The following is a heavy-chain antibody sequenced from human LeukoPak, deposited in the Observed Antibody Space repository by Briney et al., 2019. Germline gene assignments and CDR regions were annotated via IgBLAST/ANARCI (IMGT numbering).Heavy chain of an antibody. CDR1: GFTFSSYA. Sequence: GGSLRLSCAASGFTFSSYAMSWVRQAPGKGLEWVSAISGSGGSTYYADSVKGRFTISRDNSKDTLYLQMNSLRAEDTAVYYCAKVNKPSGYYYTGDYWGQGTLVTVSS. CDR2: ISGSGGST. D-gene: IGHD3-22*01. CDR3: AKVNKPSGYYYTGDY. V-gene: IGHV3-23*01. J-gene: IGHJ4*02.